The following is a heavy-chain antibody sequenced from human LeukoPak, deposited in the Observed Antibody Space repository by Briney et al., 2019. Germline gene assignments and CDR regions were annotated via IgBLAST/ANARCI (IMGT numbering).Heavy chain of an antibody. J-gene: IGHJ4*02. CDR1: GFTFSDYY. Sequence: GPLRLSCAASGFTFSDYYMSWIRPAPGKGLEWVSYISSSGSTIYYADSVKGRFTISRDNAKNSLCLQMNSLRAEDTAVYYCARDHSDVTTPYSGGWSWGQGTLVTVSS. D-gene: IGHD6-19*01. CDR2: ISSSGSTI. V-gene: IGHV3-11*04. CDR3: ARDHSDVTTPYSGGWS.